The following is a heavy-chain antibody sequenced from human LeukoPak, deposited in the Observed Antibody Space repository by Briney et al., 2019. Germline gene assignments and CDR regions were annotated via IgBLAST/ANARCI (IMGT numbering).Heavy chain of an antibody. Sequence: GGSLRLSCAASGFSFSRYWMHWVRQAPAKGLVWVSRINSDGSDTIYGDSVKGRFTISRDNAKNTLYLQINSLRAEDTAVYYCGKTTAGYSSGQKPAWPVDYWGQGTLVTVSS. D-gene: IGHD5-18*01. CDR2: INSDGSDT. CDR1: GFSFSRYW. CDR3: GKTTAGYSSGQKPAWPVDY. J-gene: IGHJ4*02. V-gene: IGHV3-74*01.